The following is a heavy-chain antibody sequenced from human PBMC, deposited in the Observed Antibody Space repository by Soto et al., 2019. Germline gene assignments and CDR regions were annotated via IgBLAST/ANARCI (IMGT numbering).Heavy chain of an antibody. CDR3: ARDMREGLSGWHGVDY. V-gene: IGHV1-46*01. J-gene: IGHJ4*02. D-gene: IGHD6-19*01. Sequence: GASVKVSCKPFGYTFTSYYIHWVRQAPGEGLEWMGIVNPSSGVTGYTQKFQGRVTMTTDTSTSTVYMELSSLRSEDTAVYYCARDMREGLSGWHGVDYWGQGTLVTVS. CDR1: GYTFTSYY. CDR2: VNPSSGVT.